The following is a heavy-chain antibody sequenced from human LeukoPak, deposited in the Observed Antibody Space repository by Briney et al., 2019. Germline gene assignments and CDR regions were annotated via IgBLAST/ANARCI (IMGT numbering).Heavy chain of an antibody. J-gene: IGHJ4*02. Sequence: GGSLRLSCAASGFTFNRNAISWVRQAPGKGLEWVSTIGGSGDKTFYADSVKGRITISRDNAKNMLHLQMSSLTGEDTALYYCVRRGDASSGWGDHDYWGQGALVTVSS. CDR3: VRRGDASSGWGDHDY. D-gene: IGHD6-19*01. CDR1: GFTFNRNA. V-gene: IGHV3-23*01. CDR2: IGGSGDKT.